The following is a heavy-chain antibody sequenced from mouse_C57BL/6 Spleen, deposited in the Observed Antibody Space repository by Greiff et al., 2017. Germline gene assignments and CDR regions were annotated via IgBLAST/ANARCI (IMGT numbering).Heavy chain of an antibody. Sequence: VQLQQSGAELARPGASVKLSCKASGYTFTSYGISWVKQRTGQGLELIGEIYPRSGNTYYNEKFKGKATLTADKSSSTAYTELRSLTSEASAVYVCARHYYGSIYHFDYWGQGTTLTVSS. CDR3: ARHYYGSIYHFDY. CDR1: GYTFTSYG. D-gene: IGHD1-1*01. CDR2: IYPRSGNT. J-gene: IGHJ2*01. V-gene: IGHV1-81*01.